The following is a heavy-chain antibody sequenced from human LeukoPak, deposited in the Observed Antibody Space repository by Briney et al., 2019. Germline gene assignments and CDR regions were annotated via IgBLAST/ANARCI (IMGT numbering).Heavy chain of an antibody. CDR3: ARFRSDENNWGTYRPRDWFDP. CDR2: IYSSGST. CDR1: GGSIRSPGYY. D-gene: IGHD3-16*02. V-gene: IGHV4-39*01. Sequence: SETLSLTCTVSGGSIRSPGYYWGWIRQPPGKGLEWIGDIYSSGSTYYNPSLKSRVFICVDRSNQFSLRLISVTAADTAFYYCARFRSDENNWGTYRPRDWFDPWGQGTLVTVSS. J-gene: IGHJ5*02.